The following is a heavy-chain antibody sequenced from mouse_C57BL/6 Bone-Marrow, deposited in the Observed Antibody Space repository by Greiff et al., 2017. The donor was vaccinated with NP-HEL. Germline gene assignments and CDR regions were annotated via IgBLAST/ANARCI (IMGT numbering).Heavy chain of an antibody. CDR1: GYTFTDYY. D-gene: IGHD1-1*01. Sequence: QVQLQQSGPELVKPGASVKISCKASGYTFTDYYINWVKQRPGQGLEWIGWIFPGSGSTYYNEKFKGKATLTVDKSSSTAYMLLSSLTSEDSAVYFCARKGDLITTVDWYFDVWGTGTTVTVSS. V-gene: IGHV1-75*01. CDR3: ARKGDLITTVDWYFDV. CDR2: IFPGSGST. J-gene: IGHJ1*03.